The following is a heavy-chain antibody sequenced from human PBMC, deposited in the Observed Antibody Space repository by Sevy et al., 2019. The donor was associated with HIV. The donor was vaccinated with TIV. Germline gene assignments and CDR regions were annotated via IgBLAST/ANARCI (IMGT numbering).Heavy chain of an antibody. J-gene: IGHJ4*02. Sequence: ASVKVSCKASGHTLTDLSMHWVRQAPGKGFEWIGRFDPEDGERIYAQKFQGRVTMTEDTSTDTAYMELSSLRSEDTAVYYCSATREYYSDSYGYFDYLGQGTLVTVSS. D-gene: IGHD3-22*01. V-gene: IGHV1-24*01. CDR2: FDPEDGER. CDR3: SATREYYSDSYGYFDY. CDR1: GHTLTDLS.